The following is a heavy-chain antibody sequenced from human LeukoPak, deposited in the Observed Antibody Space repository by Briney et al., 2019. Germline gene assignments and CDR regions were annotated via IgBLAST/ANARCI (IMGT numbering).Heavy chain of an antibody. CDR3: AREEITMIVVGAFDI. Sequence: SETLSLSCTVSGGSISSYYWSWIRQPAGKGLEWIGRIYTSGSTNYNPSLKSRVTISVDTSKNQFSLKLSSVTAADTAVYYCAREEITMIVVGAFDIWGQGTMVTVSS. V-gene: IGHV4-4*07. D-gene: IGHD3-22*01. CDR1: GGSISSYY. J-gene: IGHJ3*02. CDR2: IYTSGST.